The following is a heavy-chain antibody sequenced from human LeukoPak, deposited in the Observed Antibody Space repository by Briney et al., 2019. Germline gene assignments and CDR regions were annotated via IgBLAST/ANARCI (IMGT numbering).Heavy chain of an antibody. D-gene: IGHD4-17*01. CDR3: ARQWVTTDFDY. CDR2: IIPVLGIA. V-gene: IGHV1-69*04. J-gene: IGHJ4*02. Sequence: PVKVSCKASGGTSSSYAISWVRQAPEQGLEWMGRIIPVLGIANYAQKFQGRVTITADKSTSTAYMELSSLRSEDTAVYYCARQWVTTDFDYWGQGTLVTVSS. CDR1: GGTSSSYA.